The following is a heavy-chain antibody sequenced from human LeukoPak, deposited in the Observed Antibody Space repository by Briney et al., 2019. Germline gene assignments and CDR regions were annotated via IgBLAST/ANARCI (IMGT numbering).Heavy chain of an antibody. D-gene: IGHD3-10*01. CDR2: ISSSSNYK. Sequence: GGSLRLSCAASGFTFSSYSMNWVRQAPGKGPEWVSSISSSSNYKYYADSVKGRFTISRDNAKNSLYLQMNSLRAEDTAVYYCARDHLYGSGSYYNPYWFDPWGQGTLVTVSP. CDR3: ARDHLYGSGSYYNPYWFDP. V-gene: IGHV3-21*01. J-gene: IGHJ5*02. CDR1: GFTFSSYS.